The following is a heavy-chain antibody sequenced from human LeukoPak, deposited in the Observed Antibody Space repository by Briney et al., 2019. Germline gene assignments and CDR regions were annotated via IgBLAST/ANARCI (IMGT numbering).Heavy chain of an antibody. V-gene: IGHV4-39*07. CDR2: IYHSGST. J-gene: IGHJ4*02. D-gene: IGHD3-16*01. CDR1: GGSISSSSYY. Sequence: SETLSLTCTVSGGSISSSSYYWGWIPQPPGKGLEWLGSIYHSGSTYYNPSLKSRVTMSVVTPKNQFSLKLSSVTAADTAVYYCGAFGGVFDYWGQGTLVTVSS. CDR3: GAFGGVFDY.